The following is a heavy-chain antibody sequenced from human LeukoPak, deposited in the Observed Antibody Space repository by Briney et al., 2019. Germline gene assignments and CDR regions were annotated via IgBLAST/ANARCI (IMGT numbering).Heavy chain of an antibody. J-gene: IGHJ5*01. CDR1: GYTFTSYG. D-gene: IGHD3-3*01. V-gene: IGHV1-18*01. CDR2: ISGYKDYA. Sequence: ASVKVSCKTSGYTFTSYGISWVRQAPGQGLEWMGWISGYKDYANYEQKLQGRVTLTTDTSTSTAYMELRSLRSDDTAVYYCARMYLDPEWVLSFFDFWGQGTLVTVSS. CDR3: ARMYLDPEWVLSFFDF.